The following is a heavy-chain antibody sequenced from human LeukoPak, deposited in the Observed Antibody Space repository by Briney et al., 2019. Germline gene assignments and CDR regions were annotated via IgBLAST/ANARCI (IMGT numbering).Heavy chain of an antibody. D-gene: IGHD3-3*01. CDR1: GGTFSSYA. V-gene: IGHV1-69*13. CDR3: ARDREADYDFWSGSWYFDL. J-gene: IGHJ2*01. CDR2: IIPISGTA. Sequence: ASVKVSCKASGGTFSSYAISWVRQAPGQGLEWMGGIIPISGTANYAQKFQGRVTITADESTSTAYMELSSLRSEDTAVYYCARDREADYDFWSGSWYFDLWGRGTLVTVSS.